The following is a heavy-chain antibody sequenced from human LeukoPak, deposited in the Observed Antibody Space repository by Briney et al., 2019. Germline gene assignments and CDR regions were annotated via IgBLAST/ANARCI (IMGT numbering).Heavy chain of an antibody. Sequence: ASVKVSCKASGYTFTSYGISWVRQAPGQGLEWMGRISAYNGNTNCAQKLQGRVTMTTGTSTSTAYMELRSLRSDDTAVYYCARFTSPMWENWFDPWGQGTLVTVSS. J-gene: IGHJ5*02. CDR3: ARFTSPMWENWFDP. CDR1: GYTFTSYG. V-gene: IGHV1-18*01. D-gene: IGHD1-26*01. CDR2: ISAYNGNT.